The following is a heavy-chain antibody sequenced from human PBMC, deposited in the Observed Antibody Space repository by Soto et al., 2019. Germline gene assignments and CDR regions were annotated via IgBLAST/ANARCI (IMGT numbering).Heavy chain of an antibody. J-gene: IGHJ6*02. Sequence: QVQLQESGPGLVKPSGTLSLTCAVSGGSISSSNWWSWVRQPPGKGLEWIGEIYHSGSTNYNPSLKSRVTISVDKSKNQFSLKLSSVTAADTAVYYWARVGVPAAPSLFDYYGMDVWGQGTTVTVSS. V-gene: IGHV4-4*02. D-gene: IGHD2-2*01. CDR2: IYHSGST. CDR1: GGSISSSNW. CDR3: ARVGVPAAPSLFDYYGMDV.